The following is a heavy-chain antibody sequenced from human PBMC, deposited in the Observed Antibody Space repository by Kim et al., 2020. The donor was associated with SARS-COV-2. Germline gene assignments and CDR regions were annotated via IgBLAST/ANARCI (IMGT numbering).Heavy chain of an antibody. V-gene: IGHV4-39*07. J-gene: IGHJ4*02. CDR2: IYYSGST. D-gene: IGHD3-10*01. Sequence: SETLSLTCTVSGGSISSSSYYWGWIRQPPGKGLEWIGSIYYSGSTYYNPSLKSRVTISVDTSKNQFSLKLSSVTAADTAVYYCARGGTYYYGSGSPLYFDYWGQGTLVTVSS. CDR1: GGSISSSSYY. CDR3: ARGGTYYYGSGSPLYFDY.